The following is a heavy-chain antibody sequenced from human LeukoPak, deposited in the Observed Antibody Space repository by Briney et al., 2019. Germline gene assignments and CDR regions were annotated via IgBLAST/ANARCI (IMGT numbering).Heavy chain of an antibody. D-gene: IGHD5-18*01. CDR3: AREGLDSYGSYYYYYYMDV. J-gene: IGHJ6*03. CDR1: GGSISSYY. V-gene: IGHV4-59*01. Sequence: SETLSLTCTVSGGSISSYYWSWIRQPPGKGLEWIGYIYYSGSTNYNPSLKSRVTISVDTSKNQFSLKLSSVTAADTAVYYCAREGLDSYGSYYYYYYMDVWGKGTTVPVSS. CDR2: IYYSGST.